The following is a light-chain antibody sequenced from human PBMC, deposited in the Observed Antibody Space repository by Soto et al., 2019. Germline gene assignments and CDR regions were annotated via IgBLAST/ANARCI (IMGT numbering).Light chain of an antibody. CDR2: DVT. CDR3: SSYSDSDTKV. Sequence: QSVLTQSPSASGSPGQSVTISCTGTSSDIGGYNSVSWYQQHPGKAPKVMIYDVTKRPSGVPDRFSGSKSGNTASLTVSALQAEDEADYYCSSYSDSDTKVFGTGTKVTVL. V-gene: IGLV2-8*01. J-gene: IGLJ1*01. CDR1: SSDIGGYNS.